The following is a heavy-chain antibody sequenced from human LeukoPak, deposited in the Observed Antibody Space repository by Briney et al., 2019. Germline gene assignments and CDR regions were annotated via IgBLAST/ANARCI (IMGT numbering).Heavy chain of an antibody. CDR1: GFTFNSYS. Sequence: GGSLRLSCAASGFTFNSYSMNWVRQAPGKGLEWVSYIGSSSSTIYYADSVKGRFTISRDNAKNSLYLQMNSLRAEDTAVYYCARWGTTGTTGDYWGQGTLVTVSS. CDR3: ARWGTTGTTGDY. V-gene: IGHV3-48*01. D-gene: IGHD1-1*01. CDR2: IGSSSSTI. J-gene: IGHJ4*02.